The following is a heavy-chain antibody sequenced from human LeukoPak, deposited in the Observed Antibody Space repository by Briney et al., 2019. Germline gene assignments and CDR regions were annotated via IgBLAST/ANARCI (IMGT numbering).Heavy chain of an antibody. V-gene: IGHV3-30*04. CDR1: GFTFSSYA. CDR3: APEVYYYDSSGYAPFEY. D-gene: IGHD3-22*01. J-gene: IGHJ4*02. CDR2: ISYDGSNK. Sequence: GGSLRLSCAASGFTFSSYAMHWVRQAPGKGLEWVAVISYDGSNKYYADSVKGRFTISRDNSKNTLYLQMNSLRAEDTAVYYCAPEVYYYDSSGYAPFEYWGQGTLVTVSS.